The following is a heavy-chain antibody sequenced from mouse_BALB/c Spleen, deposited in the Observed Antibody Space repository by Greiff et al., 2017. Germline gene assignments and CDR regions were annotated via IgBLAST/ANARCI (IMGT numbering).Heavy chain of an antibody. CDR1: GFTFSSYT. J-gene: IGHJ1*01. Sequence: EVQLVESGGGLVKPGGSLKLSCAASGFTFSSYTMSWVRQTPEKRLEWVATISSGGSYTYYPDSVKGRFTISRDNAKNTLYLQMSSLKSEDTAMYYCTRDPTATDFDVWGAGTTVTVSS. CDR3: TRDPTATDFDV. CDR2: ISSGGSYT. V-gene: IGHV5-6-4*01. D-gene: IGHD1-2*01.